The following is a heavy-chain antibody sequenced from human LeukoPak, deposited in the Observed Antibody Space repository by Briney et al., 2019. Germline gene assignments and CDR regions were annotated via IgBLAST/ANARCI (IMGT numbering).Heavy chain of an antibody. Sequence: PSETLSLTCTVSGGSISNSDYYWGWIRQPPGKGLEWIGSIYYSGTAYYNPSLKSRVTISMDRSKNQFSLKLTSVTAADTAPYYCARSRVTVTTIDWSQGTLVAVSS. CDR1: GGSISNSDYY. J-gene: IGHJ4*02. D-gene: IGHD4-17*01. V-gene: IGHV4-39*07. CDR3: ARSRVTVTTID. CDR2: IYYSGTA.